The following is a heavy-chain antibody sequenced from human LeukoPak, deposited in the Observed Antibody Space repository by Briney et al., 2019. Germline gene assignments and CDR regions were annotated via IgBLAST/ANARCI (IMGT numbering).Heavy chain of an antibody. CDR1: GYSFIDYY. Sequence: ASVKVSCKASGYSFIDYYIHWVRQAPGQGLEWMGWINPKSGNTNYAQKFQGRVTMTRDTSITTAYMELSRLKSDDTAVYYCARDQVTDYVAIWGQGTMVTVSS. CDR3: ARDQVTDYVAI. D-gene: IGHD4-17*01. J-gene: IGHJ3*02. CDR2: INPKSGNT. V-gene: IGHV1-2*02.